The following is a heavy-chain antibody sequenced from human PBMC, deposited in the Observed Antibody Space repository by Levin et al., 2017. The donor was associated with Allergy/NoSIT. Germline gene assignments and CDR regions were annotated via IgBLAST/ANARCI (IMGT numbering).Heavy chain of an antibody. D-gene: IGHD4-17*01. CDR1: GGSISSGSYY. CDR2: IYTSGST. V-gene: IGHV4-61*02. CDR3: ARDRSTVTMVDWFDP. Sequence: SQTLSLTCTVSGGSISSGSYYWSWIRQPAGKGLEWIGRIYTSGSTNYNPSLKSRVTISVDTSKNQFSLKLSSVTAADTAVYYCARDRSTVTMVDWFDPWGQGTLVTVSS. J-gene: IGHJ5*02.